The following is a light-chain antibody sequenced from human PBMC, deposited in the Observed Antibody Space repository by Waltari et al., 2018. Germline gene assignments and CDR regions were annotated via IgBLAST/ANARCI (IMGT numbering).Light chain of an antibody. Sequence: QSALTQPRSVSGSPGQSVTISCTGTSSDVGGYNYVSWYQQHPGKAPKLMIYYVSKRPSGVPDRVSGSKSGNTASLTISGLQAEDEADYYCCSYAGSYTHVVFGGGTKLTVL. CDR1: SSDVGGYNY. V-gene: IGLV2-11*01. CDR2: YVS. CDR3: CSYAGSYTHVV. J-gene: IGLJ2*01.